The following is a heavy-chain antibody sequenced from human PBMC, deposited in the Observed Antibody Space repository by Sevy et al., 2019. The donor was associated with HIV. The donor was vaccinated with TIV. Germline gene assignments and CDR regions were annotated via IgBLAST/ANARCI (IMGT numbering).Heavy chain of an antibody. Sequence: GGSLRLSCAASGFTLSSNHMHWVRQAPGKGLEWVAAIWYDGSNTYYADAVKGRFTISRDNSEKPLHLQMNGLTAEDTAAYYCVRDNLGFDYWGQGTLVTVSS. V-gene: IGHV3-33*01. CDR1: GFTLSSNH. J-gene: IGHJ4*02. D-gene: IGHD3-16*01. CDR3: VRDNLGFDY. CDR2: IWYDGSNT.